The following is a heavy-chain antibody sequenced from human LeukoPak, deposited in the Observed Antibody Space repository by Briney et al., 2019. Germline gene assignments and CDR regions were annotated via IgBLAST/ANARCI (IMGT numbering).Heavy chain of an antibody. CDR3: ARALVYTSGHHFDF. J-gene: IGHJ4*02. V-gene: IGHV5-51*01. CDR2: IFPGDSDT. CDR1: GYSFSSYW. Sequence: ESLKISCKASGYSFSSYWIGWVRQTPEKGLEWMGIIFPGDSDTRYSPSFQGQVSISADKAINTAYLQWSSLKASDTAMYHCARALVYTSGHHFDFWGQGTLVTVSS. D-gene: IGHD5-18*01.